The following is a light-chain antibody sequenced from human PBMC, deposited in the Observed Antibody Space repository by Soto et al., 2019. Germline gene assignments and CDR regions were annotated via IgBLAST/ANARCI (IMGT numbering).Light chain of an antibody. CDR3: SARDDSLSGVV. Sequence: QLVLTQPPSTSGTPGQRVTISCSGSSSNIGSNHVYWYQQFPGMAPKLLMYRSDQRPTGVPDRFSGSKSGTSASLAISGLRSDDEAYYYCSARDDSLSGVVFGGGTKLTVL. CDR2: RSD. CDR1: SSNIGSNH. J-gene: IGLJ2*01. V-gene: IGLV1-47*01.